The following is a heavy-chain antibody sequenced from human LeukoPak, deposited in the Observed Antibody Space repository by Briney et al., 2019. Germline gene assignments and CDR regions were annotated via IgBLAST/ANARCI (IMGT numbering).Heavy chain of an antibody. CDR2: IIPIFGTA. Sequence: SVKVSCKASGYTFTSYGISWVRQAPGQGLEWMGGIIPIFGTANYAQKFQGRVTITADESTSTAYMELSSLRSEDTAVYYCARIGGYSFDYWGQETLVTVSS. J-gene: IGHJ4*02. CDR3: ARIGGYSFDY. CDR1: GYTFTSYG. V-gene: IGHV1-69*13.